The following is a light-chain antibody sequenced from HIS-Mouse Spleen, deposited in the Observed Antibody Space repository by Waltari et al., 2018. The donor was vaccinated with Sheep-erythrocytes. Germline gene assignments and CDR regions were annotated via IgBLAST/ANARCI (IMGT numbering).Light chain of an antibody. CDR3: CSYAGSSTPWV. V-gene: IGLV2-23*01. CDR2: EGS. CDR1: SSHVGRYNL. J-gene: IGLJ3*02. Sequence: QSALTQPASVSGSPGQSTTISCTGTSSHVGRYNLVPWYQQHPGKAPKLMIYEGSKRPSGVSNRFSGSKSGNTASLTISGLQAEDEADYYCCSYAGSSTPWVFGGGTKLTVL.